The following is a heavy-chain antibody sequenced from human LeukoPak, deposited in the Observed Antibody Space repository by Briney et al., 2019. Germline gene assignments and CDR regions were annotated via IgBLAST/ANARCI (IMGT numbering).Heavy chain of an antibody. CDR1: GFTFSSYS. Sequence: GGSLRLSCAASGFTFSSYSMNWVRQAPGKGLEWVSSISSSSSYIYYADSVKGRFTISRDNAKNSLYLQMNSLRAEDTAVYYCASWGLMTTVTTEDYWGQGTLVTVSS. V-gene: IGHV3-21*01. CDR3: ASWGLMTTVTTEDY. CDR2: ISSSSSYI. J-gene: IGHJ4*02. D-gene: IGHD4-17*01.